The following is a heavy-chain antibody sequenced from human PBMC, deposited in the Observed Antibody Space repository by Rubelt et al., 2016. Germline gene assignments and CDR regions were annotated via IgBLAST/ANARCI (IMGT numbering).Heavy chain of an antibody. D-gene: IGHD3-22*01. V-gene: IGHV4-31*03. CDR3: ARADYYDRRGYHNWFDP. CDR1: GGSISSGGYY. J-gene: IGHJ5*02. CDR2: IYYSGST. Sequence: QVQLQESGPGLVKPSQTLSLTCTFSGGSISSGGYYWSWIRQHPGKGLEWIGYIYYSGSTSYNPSLKSRVTRSVATAKNQVSLKLSSGTAAETAVDYCARADYYDRRGYHNWFDPWGQGTLVTVSS.